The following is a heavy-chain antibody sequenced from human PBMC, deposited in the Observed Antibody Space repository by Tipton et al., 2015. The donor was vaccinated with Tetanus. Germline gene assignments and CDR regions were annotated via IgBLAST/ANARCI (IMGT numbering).Heavy chain of an antibody. CDR2: VYSTATT. J-gene: IGHJ6*02. D-gene: IGHD3-9*01. Sequence: TLSLTCTVSGGSISSGDYYWSWIRRPPGKGPEWIGYVYSTATTYYNPSLKSRVTISVDTSKNQFSLKLTSVTAADTAVYYCARANYYDVLTGSLFYYGLNVWGRGTTVTVSS. V-gene: IGHV4-30-4*01. CDR1: GGSISSGDYY. CDR3: ARANYYDVLTGSLFYYGLNV.